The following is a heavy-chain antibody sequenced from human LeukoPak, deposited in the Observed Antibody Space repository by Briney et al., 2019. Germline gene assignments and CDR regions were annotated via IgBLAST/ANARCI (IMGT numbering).Heavy chain of an antibody. CDR3: AREDWNYKRAPDY. D-gene: IGHD1-7*01. V-gene: IGHV3-11*04. CDR1: GFTFSDYY. J-gene: IGHJ4*02. CDR2: ISSSGSTI. Sequence: GGSLRLSYAASGFTFSDYYMSWIRQAPGKGLEWVSYISSSGSTIYYADSVKGRFTISRDNAKNSLYLQMNSLRAEDTAMYYCAREDWNYKRAPDYWGQGTLVTVSS.